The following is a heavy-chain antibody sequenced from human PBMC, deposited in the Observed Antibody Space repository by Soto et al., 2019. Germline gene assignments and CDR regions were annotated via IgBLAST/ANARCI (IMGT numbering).Heavy chain of an antibody. D-gene: IGHD6-19*01. CDR3: ARLVSPVAGRVDGMDV. CDR1: GGSIRSYY. CDR2: IYDSGST. V-gene: IGHV4-59*08. Sequence: QVQLQESGPGLVKPSETLSLTCIVSGGSIRSYYWSWIRQSPGKGLEWIGYIYDSGSTNYNPSLKSRVTISVDTSKNQFSLNLRSVTAADTAMYYCARLVSPVAGRVDGMDVWGHGTTVTVSS. J-gene: IGHJ6*02.